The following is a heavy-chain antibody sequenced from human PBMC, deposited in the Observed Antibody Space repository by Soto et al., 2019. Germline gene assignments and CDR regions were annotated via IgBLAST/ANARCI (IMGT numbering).Heavy chain of an antibody. CDR1: GFTFSDYY. J-gene: IGHJ4*02. D-gene: IGHD6-19*01. Sequence: PGGSLRPSCAASGFTFSDYYMSWIRQAPGKGLEWVSYISSSSSYTNYADSVKGRFTISRDNAKNSLYLQMNSLRAEDTAVYYCASGMGSKSSGWYVDYWGQGTLVTVSS. CDR2: ISSSSSYT. V-gene: IGHV3-11*06. CDR3: ASGMGSKSSGWYVDY.